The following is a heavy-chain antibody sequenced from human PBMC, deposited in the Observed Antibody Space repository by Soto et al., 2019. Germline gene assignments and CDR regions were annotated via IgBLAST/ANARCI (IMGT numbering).Heavy chain of an antibody. D-gene: IGHD3-16*01. CDR1: GIIFSDYY. Sequence: GGSLRLSCTASGIIFSDYYMAWVRQAPGKWLEWISDISNSGSSIYYSESVKGRFTISRDNAKNSLYLHMSSLRGDDPAVYYCARREYHDSWGPLYGSNWDPGXLVTVSS. CDR2: ISNSGSSI. V-gene: IGHV3-11*01. CDR3: ARREYHDSWGPLYGSN. J-gene: IGHJ4*01.